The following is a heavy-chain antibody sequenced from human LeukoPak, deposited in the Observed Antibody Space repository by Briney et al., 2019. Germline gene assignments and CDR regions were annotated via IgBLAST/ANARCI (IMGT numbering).Heavy chain of an antibody. CDR3: AREYYCSGGSCYSGMIVY. D-gene: IGHD2-15*01. CDR2: IYSGGST. Sequence: PGGSLRLSCAASGFTVSSNYMCWVRQAPGKGLEWVSVIYSGGSTYYADSVKGRFTISRDNSKNTLYLQMNSLRAEDTAVYYCAREYYCSGGSCYSGMIVYWGQGTLVTVSS. J-gene: IGHJ4*02. CDR1: GFTVSSNY. V-gene: IGHV3-66*02.